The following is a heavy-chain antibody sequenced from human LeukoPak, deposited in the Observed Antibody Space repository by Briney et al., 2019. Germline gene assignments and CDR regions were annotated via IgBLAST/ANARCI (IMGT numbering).Heavy chain of an antibody. Sequence: GGSLRLSCAASGFTFSSYAMSWVRQAPGKGLEWVSAISGSGASTYYADSVKGRVTISRDNSKNTLYLQMNSLRAEDTAVYYCAKARADYYYYYYMDVWGKGTTVTVSS. CDR3: AKARADYYYYYYMDV. CDR2: ISGSGAST. CDR1: GFTFSSYA. J-gene: IGHJ6*03. D-gene: IGHD6-25*01. V-gene: IGHV3-23*01.